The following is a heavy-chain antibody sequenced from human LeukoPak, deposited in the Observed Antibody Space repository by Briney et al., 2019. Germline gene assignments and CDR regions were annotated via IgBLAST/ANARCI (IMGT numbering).Heavy chain of an antibody. V-gene: IGHV1-18*01. CDR2: ISAYNGNT. J-gene: IGHJ6*02. CDR1: GYTFTSYG. D-gene: IGHD3-16*01. Sequence: ASVKVSCKASGYTFTSYGISWVRQAPGQGLEWMGWISAYNGNTNYAQKLQGRVTMTTDTSTSTAYMELRSLSSDDTAVYYCARAKGDYYYYGMDVWGQGTTVTVSS. CDR3: ARAKGDYYYYGMDV.